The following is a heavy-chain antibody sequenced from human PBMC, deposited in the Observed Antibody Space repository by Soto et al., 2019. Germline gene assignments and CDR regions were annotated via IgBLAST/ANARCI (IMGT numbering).Heavy chain of an antibody. CDR3: VRPPGNWNPFDH. D-gene: IGHD1-20*01. J-gene: IGHJ4*02. V-gene: IGHV5-51*01. CDR2: IYPRDSDT. CDR1: GYNFPSYW. Sequence: PGESLKISCKGSGYNFPSYWIGWVRQMPGKGLEWMGIIYPRDSDTRYSPSFQGQVTISADKSISTAYLQWSSLKASDTAMYYCVRPPGNWNPFDHWGQGTLVTVSS.